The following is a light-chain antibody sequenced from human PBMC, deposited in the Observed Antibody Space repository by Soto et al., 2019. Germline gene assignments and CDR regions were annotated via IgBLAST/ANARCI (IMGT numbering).Light chain of an antibody. CDR3: QQYGSLPWT. CDR1: QSVSGY. V-gene: IGKV3-11*01. Sequence: EIVLTQSPATLSLSPGERATLSCRASQSVSGYLAWYQQKPGQAPRLLIYDGSHRAAGIPSRFSGSGSGTDFTLTISGLEPEDFAVYYCQQYGSLPWTFGQGTKVDIK. J-gene: IGKJ1*01. CDR2: DGS.